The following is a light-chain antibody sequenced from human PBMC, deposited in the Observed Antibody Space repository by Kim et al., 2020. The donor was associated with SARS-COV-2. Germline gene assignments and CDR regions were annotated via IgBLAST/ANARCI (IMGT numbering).Light chain of an antibody. CDR2: QDN. J-gene: IGLJ1*01. CDR3: QAWDSSTAD. V-gene: IGLV3-1*01. Sequence: SYELTQPPSVSVSPGQTASITCSGDKLGDKYACWYQQKPGQSPVLVIYQDNKRPSGIPERFSGSNSGNTATLTISGTQAMDEADYYCQAWDSSTADVGTG. CDR1: KLGDKY.